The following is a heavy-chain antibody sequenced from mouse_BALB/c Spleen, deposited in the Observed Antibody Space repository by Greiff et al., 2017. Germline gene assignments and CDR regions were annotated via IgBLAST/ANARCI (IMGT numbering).Heavy chain of an antibody. CDR2: ISSGGSYT. CDR1: GFTFSSYA. CDR3: ARNRYDAGDFDY. Sequence: EVKLVESGGGLVKPGGSLKLSCAASGFTFSSYAMSWVRQSPEKRLEWVAEISSGGSYTYYPDTVTGRFTISRDNAKNTLYLEMSSLRSEDTAMYYCARNRYDAGDFDYWGQGTTLTVSS. J-gene: IGHJ2*01. V-gene: IGHV5-9-4*01. D-gene: IGHD2-14*01.